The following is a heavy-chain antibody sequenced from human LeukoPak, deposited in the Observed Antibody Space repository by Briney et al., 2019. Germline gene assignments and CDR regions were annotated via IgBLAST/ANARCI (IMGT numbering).Heavy chain of an antibody. CDR1: GFTFSSYG. V-gene: IGHV3-23*01. J-gene: IGHJ3*02. D-gene: IGHD6-13*01. CDR2: INGRGGST. CDR3: AKVLYSHAFDI. Sequence: GGSLRLSCAASGFTFSSYGMSWVRQAPGKGLDWVSGINGRGGSTYYADSVKGRFTISRDNSKNTLYLQMNSLRAEDTAVYYCAKVLYSHAFDIWGQGTMVTVSS.